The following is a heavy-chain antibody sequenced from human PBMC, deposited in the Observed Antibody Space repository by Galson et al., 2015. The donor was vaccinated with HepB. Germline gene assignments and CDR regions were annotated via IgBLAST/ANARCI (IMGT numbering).Heavy chain of an antibody. V-gene: IGHV2-5*02. J-gene: IGHJ5*02. CDR2: IYWDDDK. CDR3: AHRRENSGDYKGTNWFDP. CDR1: GFSLSTSGVR. D-gene: IGHD4-17*01. Sequence: PALVKPTQTLTLTCTFSGFSLSTSGVRVGWIRQPPGKALEWLALIYWDDDKRYSPSLKSRLTITKDTSKNQVVLTMTNMDPVDTATYYCAHRRENSGDYKGTNWFDPWGQGTLVTVSS.